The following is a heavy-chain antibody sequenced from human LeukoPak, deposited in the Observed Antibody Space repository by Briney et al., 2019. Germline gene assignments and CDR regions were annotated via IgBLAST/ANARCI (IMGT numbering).Heavy chain of an antibody. V-gene: IGHV1-46*01. J-gene: IGHJ5*02. D-gene: IGHD6-19*01. Sequence: ASVKVSCKASGYTFTSYWIQWVRQAPGQGLEWMGLINPDGGSTAYAHRFQGRVTMTRDTSTSTVYMDFSSLRSEDTALYYCARDQQWLVYNWFDPWGQGTLVTVSS. CDR2: INPDGGST. CDR3: ARDQQWLVYNWFDP. CDR1: GYTFTSYW.